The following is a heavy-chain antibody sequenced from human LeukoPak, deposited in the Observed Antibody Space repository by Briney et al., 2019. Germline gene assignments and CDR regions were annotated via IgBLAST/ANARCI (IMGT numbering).Heavy chain of an antibody. CDR1: GFTVSSNY. CDR3: ARVSSGWYYFDY. V-gene: IGHV3-66*01. Sequence: PGGSLRLSCAASGFTVSSNYMSWVRQAPGEGLECVSVIYSGDDTYYADSVKGRFTISRDNSKNTLYLQMNSLRAEDTAVYYCARVSSGWYYFDYWGQGTLVTVSS. J-gene: IGHJ4*02. CDR2: IYSGDDT. D-gene: IGHD6-19*01.